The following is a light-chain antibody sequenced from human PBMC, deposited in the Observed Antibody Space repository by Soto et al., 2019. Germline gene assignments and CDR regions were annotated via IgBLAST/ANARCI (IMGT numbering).Light chain of an antibody. CDR3: AAWDDSLNGGV. Sequence: QSVLTQPPSASGTPGQRVTLSCSGSSSNIGSNTVNWYQQLPGTAPKVLIYSNNQRPSGVPDRFSGSKSGTSASLAISGLQSEDEADYYCAAWDDSLNGGVFGGGTKLTVL. CDR1: SSNIGSNT. V-gene: IGLV1-44*01. J-gene: IGLJ3*02. CDR2: SNN.